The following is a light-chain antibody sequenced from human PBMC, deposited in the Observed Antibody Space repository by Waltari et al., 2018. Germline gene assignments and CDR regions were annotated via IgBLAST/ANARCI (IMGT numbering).Light chain of an antibody. CDR2: DVS. J-gene: IGLJ2*01. V-gene: IGLV2-14*03. Sequence: QSALTQPASVSGSPGQSITISCTGTSSYVGGYKYVPWYQQHPGKAPKLMIYDVSNRPSGVSNRFSGSKSGNTASLTISGLQAEDEADYYCNSYTSSSILEVVFGGGTKLTVL. CDR1: SSYVGGYKY. CDR3: NSYTSSSILEVV.